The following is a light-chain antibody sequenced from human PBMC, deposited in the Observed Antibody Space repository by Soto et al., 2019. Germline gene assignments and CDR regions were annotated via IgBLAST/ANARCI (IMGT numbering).Light chain of an antibody. J-gene: IGKJ1*01. CDR2: DAS. CDR3: QQYNDYSSWT. CDR1: QSISKW. Sequence: DIPMTQSPSTLSASVGDRVTITCRASQSISKWLVWYQQKPGKAPKLLIFDASVLKSGVPSRFSGSGFGTEFTLSISSLQPDDFATYYCQQYNDYSSWTFGQGTRVEV. V-gene: IGKV1-5*01.